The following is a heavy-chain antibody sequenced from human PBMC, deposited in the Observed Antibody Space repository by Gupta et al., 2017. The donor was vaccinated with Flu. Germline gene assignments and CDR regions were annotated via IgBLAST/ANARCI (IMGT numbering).Heavy chain of an antibody. V-gene: IGHV3-23*01. Sequence: EVQLLESGGGLVQPGGSLRLSCAASGFTFSSYAMSWVRQAPGKGLEWVSAISGSGGSTYYADSVKGRFTISRDNSKNTLYLQMNSLRAEDTAVYYCAKGQGYSSGWMYYFDYWGQGPLVTVSS. CDR2: ISGSGGST. CDR3: AKGQGYSSGWMYYFDY. J-gene: IGHJ4*02. CDR1: GFTFSSYA. D-gene: IGHD6-19*01.